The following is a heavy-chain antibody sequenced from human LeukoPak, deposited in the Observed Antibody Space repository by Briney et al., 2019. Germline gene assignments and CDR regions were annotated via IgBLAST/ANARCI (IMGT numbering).Heavy chain of an antibody. D-gene: IGHD5-24*01. J-gene: IGHJ6*03. CDR2: IKQEGREK. Sequence: GESLRLSCAASGFILISYSMSWVGQAPGKGLEWVAYIKQEGREKYYVDSLKGRFTISRDNAKNSLYLQMSSLRAEDTAVYYCARVRDGYKPPKLSSYYYMDVWGKGTTVTISS. CDR1: GFILISYS. V-gene: IGHV3-7*01. CDR3: ARVRDGYKPPKLSSYYYMDV.